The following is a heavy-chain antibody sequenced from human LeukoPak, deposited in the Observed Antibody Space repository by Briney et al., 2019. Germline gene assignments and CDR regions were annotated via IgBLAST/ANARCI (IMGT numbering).Heavy chain of an antibody. V-gene: IGHV4-59*01. D-gene: IGHD6-13*01. CDR1: GGSISGYY. Sequence: SETLSLTCTVSGGSISGYYWSWIRQPPGKGLEWIGYIYYSGSTNYNPSLKSRVTISVDTSKNQFSLKLSSVTAADTAVYYCAREKVGYSSSWAFDYWGQGTLVTVSS. CDR2: IYYSGST. J-gene: IGHJ4*02. CDR3: AREKVGYSSSWAFDY.